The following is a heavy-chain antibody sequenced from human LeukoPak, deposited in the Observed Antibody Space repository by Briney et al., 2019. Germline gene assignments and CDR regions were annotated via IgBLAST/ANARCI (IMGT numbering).Heavy chain of an antibody. D-gene: IGHD1-26*01. CDR3: AKDLIVGAHNGMDV. J-gene: IGHJ6*02. CDR1: GFTFSSYA. Sequence: GGSLRLSCAASGFTFSSYAMSWVRQAPGKGLEWVSAISGSGGSTYYADSVKGRFTISRDNSKNTPYLQMNSLRAEDTAVYYCAKDLIVGAHNGMDVWGQGTTVTVSS. V-gene: IGHV3-23*01. CDR2: ISGSGGST.